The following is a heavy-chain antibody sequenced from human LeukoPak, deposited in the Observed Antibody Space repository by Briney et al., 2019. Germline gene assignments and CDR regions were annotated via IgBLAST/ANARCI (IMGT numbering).Heavy chain of an antibody. Sequence: SQTLSLTSTVSGGSISSGSYYWSSFRQPAERGLEWIGRIYTSGSTYYNPSLKTRATISADTSKNQFSLNVSSVTAADTAVYYCARATSSYFYYMDVWGKGTTVTISS. CDR1: GGSISSGSYY. V-gene: IGHV4-61*02. CDR2: IYTSGST. J-gene: IGHJ6*03. D-gene: IGHD5-12*01. CDR3: ARATSSYFYYMDV.